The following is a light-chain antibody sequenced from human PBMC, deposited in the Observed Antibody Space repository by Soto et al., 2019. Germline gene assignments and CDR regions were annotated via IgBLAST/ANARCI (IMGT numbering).Light chain of an antibody. J-gene: IGKJ3*01. V-gene: IGKV3-11*01. Sequence: SQSPGTLSFSPGERATLSCRASQSVNNYLAWYQQRPGQAPRLLIYDASYRATGIPARFSGSGSGTDFTLTISSLEPEDFAVYYCQHRNNRPFSFGPGTKVDI. CDR2: DAS. CDR1: QSVNNY. CDR3: QHRNNRPFS.